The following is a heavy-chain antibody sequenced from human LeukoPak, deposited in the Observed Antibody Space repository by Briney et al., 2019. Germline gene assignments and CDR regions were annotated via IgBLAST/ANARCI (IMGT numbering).Heavy chain of an antibody. Sequence: GGSLRLSCAASGFTFSSYEMNWVRQAPGKGLEWVAVISYDGSNKYYADSVKGRFTISRDNSKNTLYLQMNSLRAEDTAVYYCARDGSYYYYWGQGTLVTVSS. D-gene: IGHD1-26*01. CDR3: ARDGSYYYY. CDR2: ISYDGSNK. J-gene: IGHJ4*02. V-gene: IGHV3-30*04. CDR1: GFTFSSYE.